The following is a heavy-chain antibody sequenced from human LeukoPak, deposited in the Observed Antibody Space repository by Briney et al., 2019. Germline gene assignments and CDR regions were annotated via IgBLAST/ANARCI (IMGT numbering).Heavy chain of an antibody. V-gene: IGHV3-48*04. J-gene: IGHJ4*02. CDR1: GFTFSSYS. CDR3: ARDKWPNDY. D-gene: IGHD5-12*01. CDR2: ISSSGSTI. Sequence: GGSLRLSCAASGFTFSSYSMNWVRQAPGKGLEWVSYISSSGSTIYYADSVKGRFTISRDNAKNSLYLQMNSLRAEDTAVYYCARDKWPNDYWGQGTLVTVSS.